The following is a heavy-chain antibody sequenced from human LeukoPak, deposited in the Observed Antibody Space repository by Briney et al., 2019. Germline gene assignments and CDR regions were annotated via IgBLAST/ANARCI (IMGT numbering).Heavy chain of an antibody. J-gene: IGHJ4*02. CDR2: IIPILGIA. CDR3: ALVEMATSSPFGY. V-gene: IGHV1-69*04. D-gene: IGHD5-24*01. CDR1: GGTFSSYA. Sequence: ASVKVSCKASGGTFSSYAISWVRQAAGQGLEWMGRIIPILGIANYAQKFQGRVTITADKSTSTAYMELSSLRPEDTAVYYCALVEMATSSPFGYWGQETLVTGSS.